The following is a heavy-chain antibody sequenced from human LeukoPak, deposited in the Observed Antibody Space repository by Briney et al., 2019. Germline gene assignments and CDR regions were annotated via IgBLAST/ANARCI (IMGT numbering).Heavy chain of an antibody. CDR2: INAGNGNT. Sequence: GASVKVSCKASGYTFTSYAMHWVRQAPGQRLEWMGWINAGNGNTKYSQKFQGRVTITRDTSASTAYMELSGLRSEDTAVYYCARDSEGGRFDYWGQGTLVTVSS. CDR3: ARDSEGGRFDY. D-gene: IGHD1-26*01. V-gene: IGHV1-3*01. J-gene: IGHJ4*02. CDR1: GYTFTSYA.